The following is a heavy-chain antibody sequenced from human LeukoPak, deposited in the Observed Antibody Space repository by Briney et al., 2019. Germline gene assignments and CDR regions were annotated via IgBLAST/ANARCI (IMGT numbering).Heavy chain of an antibody. V-gene: IGHV1-18*01. Sequence: GASVKVSCKASGYTFTSYGISWVRQAPGQGLEWMGWISAYNGNTNYAQKLQGRVTMTTDTSTSTAYMELRSLRSDDTAVYYCARDGHDILTGMNWFDPWGQGTLVTVSS. CDR3: ARDGHDILTGMNWFDP. J-gene: IGHJ5*02. D-gene: IGHD3-9*01. CDR2: ISAYNGNT. CDR1: GYTFTSYG.